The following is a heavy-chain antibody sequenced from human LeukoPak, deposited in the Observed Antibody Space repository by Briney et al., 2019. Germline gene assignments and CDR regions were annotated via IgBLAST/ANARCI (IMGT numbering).Heavy chain of an antibody. Sequence: SVKVSCKASRGTFSSYAISWVRQAPGQGLEWMGRIIPILGIANYAQKFQGRVTITADKSTSTAYMELSSLRSEDTAVYYCARPAGSNSSSWYGGAFDIWGQGTMVTVSS. CDR3: ARPAGSNSSSWYGGAFDI. CDR1: RGTFSSYA. D-gene: IGHD6-13*01. CDR2: IIPILGIA. J-gene: IGHJ3*02. V-gene: IGHV1-69*04.